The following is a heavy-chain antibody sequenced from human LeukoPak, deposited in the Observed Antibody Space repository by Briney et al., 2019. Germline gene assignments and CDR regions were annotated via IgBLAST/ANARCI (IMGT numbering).Heavy chain of an antibody. V-gene: IGHV4-4*02. CDR1: GGSISSSNW. CDR3: ARDLAVAGPFDY. Sequence: SGTLSLTCAVSGGSISSSNWWSWVRQPPGKGLEWIGEIYHCGSTNYNPSLKSRVTISVDTSKNQFSLKLSSVTAADTAVYYCARDLAVAGPFDYWGQGTLVTVSS. D-gene: IGHD6-19*01. J-gene: IGHJ4*02. CDR2: IYHCGST.